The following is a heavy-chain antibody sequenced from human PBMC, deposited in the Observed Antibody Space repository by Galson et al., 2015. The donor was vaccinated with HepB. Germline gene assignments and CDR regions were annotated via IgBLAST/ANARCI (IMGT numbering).Heavy chain of an antibody. Sequence: SVKVSCKASGFTFTTSAMQWVRQARGQRLEWIGWIDVGSGNTNYAQKFQERVTITRDMSTSTAYMELSSLRSEDTAVYYCAVALGDYYDKGAFDIWGQGTMVTVSS. CDR1: GFTFTTSA. CDR2: IDVGSGNT. CDR3: AVALGDYYDKGAFDI. J-gene: IGHJ3*02. D-gene: IGHD3-22*01. V-gene: IGHV1-58*02.